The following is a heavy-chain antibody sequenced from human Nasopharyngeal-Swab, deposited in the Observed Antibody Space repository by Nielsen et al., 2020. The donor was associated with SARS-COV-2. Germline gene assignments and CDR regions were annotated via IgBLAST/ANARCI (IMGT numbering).Heavy chain of an antibody. CDR2: IWSDGKRK. D-gene: IGHD4-17*01. V-gene: IGHV3-30*02. J-gene: IGHJ4*02. CDR3: ARDAPAHYGAFY. Sequence: GESLKISCAASGFTFSSFGMHWVRQAPGKGLEWVASIWSDGKRKFHGDSVKGRFSISRDSSKNTLYLQMDSLRGEDTAVYYCARDAPAHYGAFYWGRGTLVTVSS. CDR1: GFTFSSFG.